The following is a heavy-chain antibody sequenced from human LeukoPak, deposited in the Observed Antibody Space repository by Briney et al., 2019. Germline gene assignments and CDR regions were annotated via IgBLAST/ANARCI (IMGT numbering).Heavy chain of an antibody. V-gene: IGHV1-2*06. CDR2: VNPNSGGT. CDR1: GSTFTGYY. D-gene: IGHD3-22*01. J-gene: IGHJ4*02. Sequence: GASVKVSCKASGSTFTGYYMHWVRQAPGQGLEWMGRVNPNSGGTNYAQKFQGRVTMTRDTSISTAYMELSRLRSDDTAVYYCARSLTYYYDSSGYCPPRYWGQGTLVTVSS. CDR3: ARSLTYYYDSSGYCPPRY.